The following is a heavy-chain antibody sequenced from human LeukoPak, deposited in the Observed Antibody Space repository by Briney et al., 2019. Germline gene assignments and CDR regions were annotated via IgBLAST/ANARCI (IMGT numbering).Heavy chain of an antibody. D-gene: IGHD2-15*01. J-gene: IGHJ6*02. CDR2: ISVSGGST. CDR3: AKDPYCSGGTCYGMDV. CDR1: GFTFSSYA. Sequence: GGSLRLSCSASGFTFSSYAMHWVRQAPGKGLEYVSGISVSGGSTYYADSVKGRFTISRDNSKNTLYLQMSSLRADDTAAYYCAKDPYCSGGTCYGMDVWGQGTTVTVSS. V-gene: IGHV3-64D*08.